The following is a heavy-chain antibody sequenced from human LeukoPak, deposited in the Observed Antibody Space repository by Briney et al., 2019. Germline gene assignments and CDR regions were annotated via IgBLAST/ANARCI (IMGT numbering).Heavy chain of an antibody. CDR3: ATTQEYYYYYGMDV. CDR2: INHSGST. J-gene: IGHJ6*04. CDR1: GESFSGYY. V-gene: IGHV4-34*01. Sequence: SDTLSLTCAVYGESFSGYYWSWIRQPPGKGLEWIGEINHSGSTNYNPSLKSGVTISVDTSKNQFSLKLSSVTAADTAVYYCATTQEYYYYYGMDVWGKGTTVTVSS.